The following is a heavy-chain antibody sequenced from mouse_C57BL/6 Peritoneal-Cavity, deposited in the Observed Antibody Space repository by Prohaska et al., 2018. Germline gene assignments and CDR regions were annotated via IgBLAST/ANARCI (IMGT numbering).Heavy chain of an antibody. CDR3: AREYYYGSSYNFDV. CDR2: IYPGDGDT. D-gene: IGHD1-1*01. Sequence: ASLKISCKASGYAFSSSWMNWVKQRPGKGLEWIGRIYPGDGDTNYNGKFKGKATLTADKSSSTAYMQLRSLTSEDSAVYVCAREYYYGSSYNFDVWGTGTTVTVSS. V-gene: IGHV1-82*01. CDR1: GYAFSSSW. J-gene: IGHJ1*03.